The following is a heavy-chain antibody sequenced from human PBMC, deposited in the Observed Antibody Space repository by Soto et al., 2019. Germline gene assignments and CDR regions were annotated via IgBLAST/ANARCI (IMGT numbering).Heavy chain of an antibody. Sequence: PGGSLRLSCAASGFTFSSYEMNWVRQAPGKGLEWVSYISSSGSTIYYADSVKGRFTISRDNAKNSLYLQMNSLRAEDTAVYYCARTGDDAGFDYWGQGTLVTVSS. J-gene: IGHJ4*02. CDR2: ISSSGSTI. CDR3: ARTGDDAGFDY. CDR1: GFTFSSYE. D-gene: IGHD7-27*01. V-gene: IGHV3-48*03.